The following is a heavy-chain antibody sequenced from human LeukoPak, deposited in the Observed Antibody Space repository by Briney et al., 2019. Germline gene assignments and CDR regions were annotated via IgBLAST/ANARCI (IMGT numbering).Heavy chain of an antibody. D-gene: IGHD6-13*01. V-gene: IGHV4-34*01. Sequence: SETLSLTCAVSGGSFSDYYWSWIRQPPGRGLEWIGEINHSGSTNYNPSLKSRVTISVDTSKNQFSLKLSSVTAADAAVYYCARQGIAAYRFDPWGQGTLITVSS. J-gene: IGHJ5*02. CDR2: INHSGST. CDR3: ARQGIAAYRFDP. CDR1: GGSFSDYY.